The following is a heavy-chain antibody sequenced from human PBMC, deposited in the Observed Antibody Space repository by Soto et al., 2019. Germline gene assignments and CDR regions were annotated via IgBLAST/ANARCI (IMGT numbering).Heavy chain of an antibody. CDR1: GFTFSSYG. V-gene: IGHV3-30*18. J-gene: IGHJ6*02. Sequence: QVQLVESGGGVVQPGRSLRLSCAASGFTFSSYGMHWVRQAPGKGLEWVAVISYDGSNKYYADSVKGRFTRSRDNSKNTLYLQMNSLRAEDTAVYYCAKDLLRPGRAYGMDVWGQGTTVTVSS. CDR3: AKDLLRPGRAYGMDV. CDR2: ISYDGSNK.